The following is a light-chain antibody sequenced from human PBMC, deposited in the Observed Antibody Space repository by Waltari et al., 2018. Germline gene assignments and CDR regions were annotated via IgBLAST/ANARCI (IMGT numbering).Light chain of an antibody. CDR2: DVS. Sequence: QSALTQPRSVSGSPGHSVTISCTGTSSDVGGYNYVSWYQQHPGKAPKLMIYDVSKRPSGVPDRFSGSKYGNTASLTISGLQAEDEADYYCCSYAGSYTLVFGGGTKLTVL. V-gene: IGLV2-11*01. J-gene: IGLJ2*01. CDR1: SSDVGGYNY. CDR3: CSYAGSYTLV.